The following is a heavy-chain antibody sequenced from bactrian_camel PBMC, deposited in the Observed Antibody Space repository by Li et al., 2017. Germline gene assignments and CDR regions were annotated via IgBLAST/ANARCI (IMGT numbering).Heavy chain of an antibody. Sequence: VQLVESGGGPVQAGESLRLSCKTSGYTAGRYCMGWFRQAPGKEREGVAGIDRDGVTKYADSVKGRFTISQDKAKNTVYLQMDSLKTEDTAMYYCAKDLNGGSWHQMDYWGQGTQVTVS. CDR3: AKDLNGGSWHQMDY. D-gene: IGHD6*01. J-gene: IGHJ4*01. CDR1: GYTAGRYC. V-gene: IGHV3S56*01. CDR2: IDRDGVT.